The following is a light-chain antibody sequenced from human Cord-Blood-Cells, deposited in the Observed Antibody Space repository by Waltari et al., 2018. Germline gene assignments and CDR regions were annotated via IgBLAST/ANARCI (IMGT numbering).Light chain of an antibody. CDR3: MQALQTPRT. CDR1: QSLLHSNGYNY. Sequence: DIVMTQSPPSLPVTPGEPASISCRSSQSLLHSNGYNYLDWYLQKPGQSPQLLIYLGSNRASGVPDRFSGSGSGTDFTLKISRVDAEDVGVYYCMQALQTPRTFGQGTKVEIK. V-gene: IGKV2-28*01. J-gene: IGKJ1*01. CDR2: LGS.